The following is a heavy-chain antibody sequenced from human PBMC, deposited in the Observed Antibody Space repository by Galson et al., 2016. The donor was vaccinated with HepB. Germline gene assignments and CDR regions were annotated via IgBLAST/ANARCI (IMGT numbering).Heavy chain of an antibody. Sequence: TLSLTCTVSGGSVSSGGYYWSWIRQHPGKGLEWIGNIYYTGSTYKNPSLKSRFIISVDTSKNQFSLNLSSVTAAGTGVYSCARVSIAARLAFDRWGQGTLVTVSS. J-gene: IGHJ5*02. CDR2: IYYTGST. CDR1: GGSVSSGGYY. D-gene: IGHD6-6*01. V-gene: IGHV4-31*03. CDR3: ARVSIAARLAFDR.